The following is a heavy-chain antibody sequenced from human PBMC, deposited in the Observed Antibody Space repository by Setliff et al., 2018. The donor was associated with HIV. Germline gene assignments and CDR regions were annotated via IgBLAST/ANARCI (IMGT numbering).Heavy chain of an antibody. CDR3: ARNQGDSSGWYAGDF. CDR1: GCTFTTYP. D-gene: IGHD6-19*01. CDR2: INTSGGSA. Sequence: ASVKVSCKASGCTFTTYPMHWVRQAPGQGLEWTGVINTSGGSAGYAEKFRGRVTMTRDTSTNTVYMDLRNLRSEDTAVYYCARNQGDSSGWYAGDFWGHGTLVTVSS. J-gene: IGHJ4*01. V-gene: IGHV1-46*01.